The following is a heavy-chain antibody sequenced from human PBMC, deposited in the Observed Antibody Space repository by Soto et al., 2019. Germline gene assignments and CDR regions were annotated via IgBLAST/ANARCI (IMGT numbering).Heavy chain of an antibody. D-gene: IGHD3-10*01. Sequence: ASVKVSCKASGYTFTGYYMHWVRQAPGQGLEWMGWINPNSGGTNYAQRFQGRVTMTRDTSISTAYMELSRLRSDDTAVYYCARVLMVRGVIMAGYYGMDVWGQGTTVTVSS. CDR2: INPNSGGT. CDR3: ARVLMVRGVIMAGYYGMDV. V-gene: IGHV1-2*02. J-gene: IGHJ6*02. CDR1: GYTFTGYY.